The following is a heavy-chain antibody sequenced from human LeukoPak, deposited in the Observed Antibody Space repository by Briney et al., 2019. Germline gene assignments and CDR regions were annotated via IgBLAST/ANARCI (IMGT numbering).Heavy chain of an antibody. J-gene: IGHJ4*02. CDR3: ARDLRRCSGWYDY. Sequence: ASVKVSCKTSGYTFINYGINWVRQAPGQGLECMGWISGHNGNTNYAQKLQGRVTMTTDTSTSTAYMELRSLRSDDTAVYYCARDLRRCSGWYDYWGQGTLVTASS. V-gene: IGHV1-18*01. CDR1: GYTFINYG. D-gene: IGHD6-19*01. CDR2: ISGHNGNT.